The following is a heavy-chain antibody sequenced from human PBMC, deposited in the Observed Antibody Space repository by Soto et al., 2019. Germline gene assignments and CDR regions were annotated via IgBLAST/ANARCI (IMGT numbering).Heavy chain of an antibody. D-gene: IGHD6-19*01. CDR3: TTEFGFSSGQNDN. CDR2: LKGKSAGGTT. V-gene: IGHV3-15*07. CDR1: GFSFNTAC. Sequence: PGGSLRFSCAGYGFSFNTACLTWFGQAPGKGLEWVARLKGKSAGGTTDYAAPVTGRFTISSDDSKNTLYLQMNNLKIEDTAVYYCTTEFGFSSGQNDNWGQGTLVTVSS. J-gene: IGHJ4*02.